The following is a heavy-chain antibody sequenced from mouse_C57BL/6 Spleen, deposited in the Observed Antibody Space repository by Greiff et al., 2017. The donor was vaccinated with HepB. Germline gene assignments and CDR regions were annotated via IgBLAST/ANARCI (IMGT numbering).Heavy chain of an antibody. CDR2: IYPGDGDT. CDR1: GYAFSSSW. CDR3: ARSMYSTSSYWYFDV. D-gene: IGHD2-5*01. V-gene: IGHV1-82*01. J-gene: IGHJ1*03. Sequence: QVQLQQSGPELVKPGASVKISCKASGYAFSSSWMNWVKQRPGKGLEWIGRIYPGDGDTNYNGKFKGKATLTADKSSSTAYMQLSSLTSEDSAVYFCARSMYSTSSYWYFDVWGTGTTVTVSS.